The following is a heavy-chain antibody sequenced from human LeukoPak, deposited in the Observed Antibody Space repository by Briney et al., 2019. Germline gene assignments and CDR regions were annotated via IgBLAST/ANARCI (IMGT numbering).Heavy chain of an antibody. CDR3: ARERVVVVPAAPTLYYYYGMDV. CDR2: IKQDGSEK. V-gene: IGHV3-7*01. D-gene: IGHD2-2*01. J-gene: IGHJ6*02. CDR1: RFTISSYR. Sequence: GGSLRLSCAASRFTISSYRMRWVRQAPGKGREGVANIKQDGSEKYHVDSVKGRFTISRANAKNSLDLQMNSVGAEDTAVYYCARERVVVVPAAPTLYYYYGMDVWGQRTTVTVSS.